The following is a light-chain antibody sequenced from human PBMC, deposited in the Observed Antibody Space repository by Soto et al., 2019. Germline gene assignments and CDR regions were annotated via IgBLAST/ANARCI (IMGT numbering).Light chain of an antibody. CDR1: SSDVGRYDL. V-gene: IGLV2-23*02. Sequence: QSALTHPASVSGSPGQSITISCTGTSSDVGRYDLVSWYQHHPGHAPKLIIAEVNKRPSGVSTRFSGSKSGNTASLTISGLQADDEADYHCCSFAGTSTVVFGTGTKVTV. CDR2: EVN. CDR3: CSFAGTSTVV. J-gene: IGLJ1*01.